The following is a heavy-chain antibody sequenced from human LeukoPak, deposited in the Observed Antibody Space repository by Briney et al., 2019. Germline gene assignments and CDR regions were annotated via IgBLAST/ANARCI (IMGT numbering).Heavy chain of an antibody. V-gene: IGHV1-8*01. CDR1: GYTFTSYD. Sequence: ASVKVSCKASGYTFTSYDINLVRQATGQGLEWMGWMNPNSGNTGYAQKFQGRVTMTRNTSISTAYMELSSLRSEDTAVYYCARGAVDTAMATDYWGQGTLDSVSS. J-gene: IGHJ4*02. D-gene: IGHD5-18*01. CDR2: MNPNSGNT. CDR3: ARGAVDTAMATDY.